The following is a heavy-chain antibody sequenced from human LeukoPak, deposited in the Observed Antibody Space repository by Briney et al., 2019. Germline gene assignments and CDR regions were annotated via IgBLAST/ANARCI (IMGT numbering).Heavy chain of an antibody. V-gene: IGHV4-34*01. D-gene: IGHD3-16*02. CDR1: GGSISSYY. CDR2: INHSGST. J-gene: IGHJ4*02. Sequence: SETLSLTCTVSGGSISSYYWSWIRQPAGKGLEWIGEINHSGSTNYNPSLKSRVTISVDTSKNQFSLKLSSVTAADTAAYYCARGNYDYVWGSYRQYYFDYWGQGTLVTVSS. CDR3: ARGNYDYVWGSYRQYYFDY.